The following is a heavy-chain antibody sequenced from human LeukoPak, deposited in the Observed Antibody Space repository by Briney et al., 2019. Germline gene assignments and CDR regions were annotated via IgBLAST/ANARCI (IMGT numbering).Heavy chain of an antibody. CDR3: ARGMNYYGSGSYYNWFDP. J-gene: IGHJ5*02. CDR1: GGSFCGYY. D-gene: IGHD3-10*01. Sequence: SETLSLTCAVYGGSFCGYYWSWIRQPPGKGLEWIGEINHSGSTNYNPSLKSRVTISVDTSKNHFSLKLSSVTAADTAVYYCARGMNYYGSGSYYNWFDPWGQGTLVTVSS. V-gene: IGHV4-34*01. CDR2: INHSGST.